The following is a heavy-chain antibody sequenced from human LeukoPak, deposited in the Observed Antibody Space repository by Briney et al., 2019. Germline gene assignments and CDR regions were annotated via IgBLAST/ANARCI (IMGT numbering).Heavy chain of an antibody. CDR3: AKSKSGYPQE. CDR2: VYLTGST. J-gene: IGHJ4*02. V-gene: IGHV4-39*07. CDR1: GGSISSSSYY. Sequence: SETLSLTCTVSGGSISSSSYYWAWLRQSPVKGLEWIGSVYLTGSTFYNPSLKSRVTISVDMSKNQFSLNLTSVTAADTAVYYCAKSKSGYPQEWGQGTLVTVSS. D-gene: IGHD3-3*01.